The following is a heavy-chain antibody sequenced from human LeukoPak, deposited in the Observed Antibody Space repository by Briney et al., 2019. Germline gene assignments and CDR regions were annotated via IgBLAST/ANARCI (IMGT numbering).Heavy chain of an antibody. CDR2: ISSSGST. CDR1: GGSISSSSYY. V-gene: IGHV4-39*07. Sequence: SETLSLTCTVSGGSISSSSYYWGWIRQPPGKGLEWIGSISSSGSTNYNPSLKSRVTISVDTSKNQFSLKLSSVTAADTAVYFCARGPYSYDSSGAFDIWGQGTMVTVSS. CDR3: ARGPYSYDSSGAFDI. D-gene: IGHD3-22*01. J-gene: IGHJ3*02.